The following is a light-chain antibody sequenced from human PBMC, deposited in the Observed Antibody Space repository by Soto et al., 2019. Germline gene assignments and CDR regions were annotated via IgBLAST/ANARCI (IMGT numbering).Light chain of an antibody. J-gene: IGLJ1*01. Sequence: QSVLTQSPSVSGAPGQRVTISCTGSSSNIGAGYDVHWYRQLPGTAPKLLIFANINRPSGVPDRFSGSKSGTSAPLAVTGLRAEDEADYYCQSYDSSLSGYVFGTGTKVTVL. V-gene: IGLV1-40*01. CDR1: SSNIGAGYD. CDR2: ANI. CDR3: QSYDSSLSGYV.